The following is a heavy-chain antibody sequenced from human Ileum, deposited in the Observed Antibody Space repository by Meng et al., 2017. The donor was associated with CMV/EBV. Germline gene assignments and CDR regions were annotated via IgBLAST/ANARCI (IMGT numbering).Heavy chain of an antibody. CDR2: IDYTGRT. CDR1: GDSVSSNSAA. J-gene: IGHJ5*02. D-gene: IGHD6-19*01. V-gene: IGHV4-61*01. CDR3: ARGHVSGWLNWFDP. Sequence: SQTLSLTCAISGDSVSSNSAAWNWIRQPPEMALEWIGYIDYTGRTNYSPSLKSRVTISVDTSKNQLSLKLSSVTAADTAIYYCARGHVSGWLNWFDPWGQGTLVTVSS.